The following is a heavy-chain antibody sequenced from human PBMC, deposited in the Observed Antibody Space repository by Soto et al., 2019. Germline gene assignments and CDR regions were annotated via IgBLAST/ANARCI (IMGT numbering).Heavy chain of an antibody. CDR3: VRSPGGPSNYYYNMDV. CDR1: GYTFTSYD. D-gene: IGHD3-10*01. J-gene: IGHJ6*03. Sequence: QAQLVQSGAEVKKPGASVKVSCKAAGYTFTSYDINWVRQATGQGLEWMGWMNPISGNTGYAQKLQGRVSMTRDTSISTAYMELSSLRSEDTAVYYCVRSPGGPSNYYYNMDVWGEGTTVTVSS. V-gene: IGHV1-8*01. CDR2: MNPISGNT.